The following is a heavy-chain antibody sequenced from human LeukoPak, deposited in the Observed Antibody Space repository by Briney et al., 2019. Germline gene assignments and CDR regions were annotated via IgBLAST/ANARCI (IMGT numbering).Heavy chain of an antibody. CDR3: ARDKAVTTELTQYFQH. J-gene: IGHJ1*01. CDR2: ISAYNGYA. CDR1: GYTFTNYG. Sequence: ASVKVSCKTSGYTFTNYGVSWVRQAPGQGLEWMGWISAYNGYANYAQKLQVRVTMTTDTSTSTAYMELRSLTSDDTAVYYCARDKAVTTELTQYFQHWGQGTLVTVSS. V-gene: IGHV1-18*01. D-gene: IGHD4-11*01.